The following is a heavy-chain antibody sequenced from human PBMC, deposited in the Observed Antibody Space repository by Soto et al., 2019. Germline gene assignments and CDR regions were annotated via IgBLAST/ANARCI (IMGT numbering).Heavy chain of an antibody. CDR1: GFTFSNAW. CDR2: IKSKTDGGTT. CDR3: TTDRRRAYYYDSSGYVDFDY. D-gene: IGHD3-22*01. Sequence: GGSLRLSCAASGFTFSNAWMSWVRQAPGKGLEWVGRIKSKTDGGTTDYAAPVKGRFTISRDDSKNTLYLQMNSLKTEDTAVYYCTTDRRRAYYYDSSGYVDFDYWGQGTLVTVSS. J-gene: IGHJ4*02. V-gene: IGHV3-15*01.